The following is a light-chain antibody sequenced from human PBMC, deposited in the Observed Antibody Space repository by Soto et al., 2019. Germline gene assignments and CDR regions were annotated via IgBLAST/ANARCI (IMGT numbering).Light chain of an antibody. Sequence: DIQMTQSPSTLSASVGDRVTITCRASQSISTWLAWYQLKPGKPPRLLIYAASSLQSGVPSRFSGSGSGTDFTLTISSLEPEDFAVYYCQQRSTPLTFGGGTKVDIK. J-gene: IGKJ4*01. V-gene: IGKV1-5*01. CDR1: QSISTW. CDR3: QQRSTPLT. CDR2: AAS.